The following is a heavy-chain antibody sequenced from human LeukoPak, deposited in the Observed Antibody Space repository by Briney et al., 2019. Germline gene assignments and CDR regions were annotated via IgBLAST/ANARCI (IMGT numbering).Heavy chain of an antibody. J-gene: IGHJ5*02. V-gene: IGHV4-59*01. CDR1: GGSISSYY. D-gene: IGHD2-8*01. CDR2: IYYSGST. CDR3: ARRNGGFDP. Sequence: SEALSLTCTVSGGSISSYYWSWIRQPPGKGLEWIGYIYYSGSTNYNPSLKSRVTISVDTSKNQFSLKLSSVTAVDTAVYYCARRNGGFDPWGQGTLVTVSS.